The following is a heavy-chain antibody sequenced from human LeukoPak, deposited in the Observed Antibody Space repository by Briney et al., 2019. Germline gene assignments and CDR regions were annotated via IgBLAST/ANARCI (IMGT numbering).Heavy chain of an antibody. V-gene: IGHV4-59*01. CDR3: ARARTNPNFDY. CDR2: IYYSGST. Sequence: PSESLSLTCTASGGSITNYYWSWIRQPPGKGLEWIAYIYYSGSTNYNPSFKSRFTISVDTSKNPFSLQMNSVTAEDTAVYYCARARTNPNFDYWGQGTLVTVSS. CDR1: GGSITNYY. J-gene: IGHJ4*02.